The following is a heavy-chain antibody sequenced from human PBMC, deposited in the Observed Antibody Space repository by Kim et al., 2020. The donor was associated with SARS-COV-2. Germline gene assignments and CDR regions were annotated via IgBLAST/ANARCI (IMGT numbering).Heavy chain of an antibody. Sequence: SNTVSVKCRFTIYRTNAKNSLYMQMNSMRAEAAAVYYCERDGDGATAFDYWGQGTLVTVSS. CDR3: ERDGDGATAFDY. D-gene: IGHD2-21*02. J-gene: IGHJ4*02. V-gene: IGHV3-11*04.